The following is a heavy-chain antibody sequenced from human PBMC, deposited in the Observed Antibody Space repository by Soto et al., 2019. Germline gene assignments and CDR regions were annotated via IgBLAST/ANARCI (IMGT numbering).Heavy chain of an antibody. J-gene: IGHJ6*02. CDR3: ARGLGTNGLDV. CDR2: ISTYSGNT. CDR1: GYKFITYG. D-gene: IGHD3-16*01. V-gene: IGHV1-18*04. Sequence: QIQLVQSGGEVKKPGASVKVSCKASGYKFITYGITWVRQAPGQGLEWMGGISTYSGNTDYAQGLQDRVTMTTDTSTSTVYMELGSLRSDDTAVYYCARGLGTNGLDVWGQGTAVTVSS.